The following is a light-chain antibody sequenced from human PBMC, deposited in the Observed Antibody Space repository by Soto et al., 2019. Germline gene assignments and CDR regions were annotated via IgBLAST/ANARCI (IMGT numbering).Light chain of an antibody. CDR2: AVS. J-gene: IGKJ4*01. V-gene: IGKV1-12*01. CDR1: QGISCW. CDR3: QQANSFPLT. Sequence: DIQMTQSPSSVSASVGDRVTITCRASQGISCWLAWYQQKPGKALNLLIYAVSSLHSGVPSRFSCSGSGTDFTLTISSLQPEDFATYYCQQANSFPLTFGGGTKVDIK.